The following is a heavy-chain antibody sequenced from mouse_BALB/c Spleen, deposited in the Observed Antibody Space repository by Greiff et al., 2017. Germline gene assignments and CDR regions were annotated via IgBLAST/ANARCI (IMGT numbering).Heavy chain of an antibody. CDR2: ISDGGSYT. CDR3: ARDKGQLGLLYAMDY. D-gene: IGHD3-2*01. J-gene: IGHJ4*01. V-gene: IGHV5-4*02. CDR1: GFTFSDYY. Sequence: EVQRVESGGGLVKPGGSLKLSCAASGFTFSDYYMYWVRQTPEKRLEWVATISDGGSYTYYPDSVKGRFTISRDNAKNNLYLQMSSLKSEDTAMYYCARDKGQLGLLYAMDYWGQGTSVTVSS.